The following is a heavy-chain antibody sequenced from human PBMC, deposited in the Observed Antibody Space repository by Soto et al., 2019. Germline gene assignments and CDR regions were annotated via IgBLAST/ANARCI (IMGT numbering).Heavy chain of an antibody. V-gene: IGHV4-30-4*01. D-gene: IGHD1-7*01. Sequence: PSETLSLTCTVSGGSISSGNYYWSWIRQPPGKGLEWIGFISYSGSTYYSASLKSRFTISVDTSKNQFSLNLSFVTAADTAVYYCAKMGTPATGLYYFDYGGQGTLFTVSS. CDR1: GGSISSGNYY. CDR3: AKMGTPATGLYYFDY. CDR2: ISYSGST. J-gene: IGHJ4*02.